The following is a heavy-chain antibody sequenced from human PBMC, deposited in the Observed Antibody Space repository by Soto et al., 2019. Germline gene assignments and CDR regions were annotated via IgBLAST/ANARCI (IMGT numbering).Heavy chain of an antibody. Sequence: PGGSLRLSCAASGFTFSSYSMNWVRQAPGKGLEWVSSISSSSSYIYYADSVKGRFTISRDNAKNSLYLQMNSLRAEDTAVYYCARDPSGSYLTEYFQHWGQGTLVTVSS. CDR1: GFTFSSYS. D-gene: IGHD1-26*01. J-gene: IGHJ1*01. V-gene: IGHV3-21*01. CDR2: ISSSSSYI. CDR3: ARDPSGSYLTEYFQH.